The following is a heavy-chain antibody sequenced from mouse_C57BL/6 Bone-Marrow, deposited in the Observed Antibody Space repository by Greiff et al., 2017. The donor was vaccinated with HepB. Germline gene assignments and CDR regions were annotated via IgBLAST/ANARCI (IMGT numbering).Heavy chain of an antibody. Sequence: EVKLMESGEGLVKPGGSLKLSCAASGFTFSSYAMSWVRQTPEKRLEWVAYISSGGDYIYYADTVKGRFTISRDNARNTLYLQMSSLKSEDTAMYYCTREDTPYYFDYWGQGTTLTVSS. D-gene: IGHD5-1-1*01. CDR2: ISSGGDYI. J-gene: IGHJ2*01. CDR3: TREDTPYYFDY. CDR1: GFTFSSYA. V-gene: IGHV5-9-1*02.